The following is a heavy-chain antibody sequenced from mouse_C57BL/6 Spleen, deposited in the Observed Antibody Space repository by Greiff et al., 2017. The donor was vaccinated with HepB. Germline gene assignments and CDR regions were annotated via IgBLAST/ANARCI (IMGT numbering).Heavy chain of an antibody. CDR1: GYTFTDYY. J-gene: IGHJ3*01. V-gene: IGHV1-19*01. Sequence: EVQLVESGPVLVKPGASVKMSCKASGYTFTDYYMNWVKQSHGKSLEWIGVINPYNGGTSYNQKFKGKATLTVDKSSSTAYMELNSLTSEDSAVYYCARGAAWFAYWGQGTLVTVSA. CDR3: ARGAAWFAY. CDR2: INPYNGGT.